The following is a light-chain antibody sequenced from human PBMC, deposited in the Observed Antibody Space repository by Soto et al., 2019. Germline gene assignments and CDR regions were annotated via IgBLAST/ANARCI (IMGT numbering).Light chain of an antibody. V-gene: IGLV4-69*01. CDR1: SGHSSYA. J-gene: IGLJ6*01. CDR3: QTGV. CDR2: LNSDGSH. Sequence: QSVLTQSPSASASLGASVKLTCTLSSGHSSYAIAWHQQQPEKGPRYLMKLNSDGSHSKGDGIPDRFSGSSSGAERYLTISSLQSEDEADYYCQTGVFGSGTQLTVL.